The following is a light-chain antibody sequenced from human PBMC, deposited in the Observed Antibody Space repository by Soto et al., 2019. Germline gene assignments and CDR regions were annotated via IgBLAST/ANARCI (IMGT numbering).Light chain of an antibody. CDR1: SSDVGGYKY. CDR2: EVS. Sequence: QSVLTQPPSASGSPGQSVTISCTGTSSDVGGYKYASWYQQHPGKAPKLLIYEVSKRPSGVPDRFSGSKSGNTASLTVSGLQAEDEADYYCSSYAGSNNYVFGTGTKVTVL. V-gene: IGLV2-8*01. J-gene: IGLJ1*01. CDR3: SSYAGSNNYV.